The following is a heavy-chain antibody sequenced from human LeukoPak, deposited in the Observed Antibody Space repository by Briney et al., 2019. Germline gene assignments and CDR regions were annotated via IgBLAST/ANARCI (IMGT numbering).Heavy chain of an antibody. D-gene: IGHD4-23*01. Sequence: PSETLSLTCTVSGGSISSGGYYWSWIRQHPGKGLEWIGYIYYSGSTYYNPSLKSRVTISVDTSKNQFSLKLSSVTAADTAVYYCARARTVIRTKYWFDPWGQGTLVTVSS. J-gene: IGHJ5*02. CDR2: IYYSGST. CDR1: GGSISSGGYY. CDR3: ARARTVIRTKYWFDP. V-gene: IGHV4-31*03.